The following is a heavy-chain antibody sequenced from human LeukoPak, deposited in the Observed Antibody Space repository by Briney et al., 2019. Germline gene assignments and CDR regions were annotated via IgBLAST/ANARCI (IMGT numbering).Heavy chain of an antibody. CDR2: ISSSGSTI. V-gene: IGHV3-11*01. Sequence: GGSLRLSCAASGFTFSDYYMSWIRQAPGKGLEWVSYISSSGSTIYYADSVKGRFTISRENAKNSLYLQMNSLRAEDTAVYYCASSDEYYYGMDVWGQGTLVTVSS. CDR1: GFTFSDYY. CDR3: ASSDEYYYGMDV. J-gene: IGHJ6*02.